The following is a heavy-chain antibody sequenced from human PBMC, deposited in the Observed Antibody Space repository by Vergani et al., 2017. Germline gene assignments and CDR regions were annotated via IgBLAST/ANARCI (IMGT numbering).Heavy chain of an antibody. Sequence: QVQLVQSGAEVKKPGSSVKVSCKASGGTFSSYAISWVRQAPGQGLEWMGGIIPIFGTANYAQKFQGRVTITADESTSTAYMELSSLRSEDTAVYYCASWTPRGWSGYSYYYYYMDVWGKGTTVTVSS. D-gene: IGHD3-3*01. V-gene: IGHV1-69*12. CDR1: GGTFSSYA. CDR3: ASWTPRGWSGYSYYYYYMDV. J-gene: IGHJ6*03. CDR2: IIPIFGTA.